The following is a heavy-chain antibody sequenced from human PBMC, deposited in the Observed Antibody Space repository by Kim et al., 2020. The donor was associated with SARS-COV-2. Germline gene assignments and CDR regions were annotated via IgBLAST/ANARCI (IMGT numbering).Heavy chain of an antibody. D-gene: IGHD6-19*01. Sequence: GGSLRLSCAASGFTFSSYAMHWVRQAPGKGLEYVSAISSNGGSTYYANSVKGRFTISRDNSKNTLYLQMGSLRAGDMAVYYCARDTEYSSGGYDYYYYGMDVWGQGTRVPVFS. V-gene: IGHV3-64*01. CDR2: ISSNGGST. CDR3: ARDTEYSSGGYDYYYYGMDV. CDR1: GFTFSSYA. J-gene: IGHJ6*02.